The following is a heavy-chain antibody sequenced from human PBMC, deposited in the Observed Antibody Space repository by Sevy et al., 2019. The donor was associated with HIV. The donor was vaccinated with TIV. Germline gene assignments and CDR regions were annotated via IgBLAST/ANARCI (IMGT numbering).Heavy chain of an antibody. D-gene: IGHD2-21*02. CDR2: ISYSGTNK. CDR1: GFTFTLYA. Sequence: GGCLRLSCVASGFTFTLYAIHWVRQAPGKGLEWVALISYSGTNKYYADSVKGRFTISRDDSKNTAYLQMNNLRTDDTAVYYCARVAVEYCTDDCYHRFDYWGQGTQVTVSS. CDR3: ARVAVEYCTDDCYHRFDY. V-gene: IGHV3-30-3*01. J-gene: IGHJ4*02.